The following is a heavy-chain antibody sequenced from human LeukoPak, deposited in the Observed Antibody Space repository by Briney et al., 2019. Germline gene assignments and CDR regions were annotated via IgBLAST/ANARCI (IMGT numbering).Heavy chain of an antibody. Sequence: SETLSLTCTVSGGSISPYFWSWMRQTPGKGLEWIGYISYTGSSNYNPALKSRVTISVDTSKNQFSLQLTSVTAADTAVYYCARDDYRGVTNFDPWGQGTLVTVSS. D-gene: IGHD3-10*01. CDR3: ARDDYRGVTNFDP. CDR2: ISYTGSS. CDR1: GGSISPYF. V-gene: IGHV4-59*01. J-gene: IGHJ5*02.